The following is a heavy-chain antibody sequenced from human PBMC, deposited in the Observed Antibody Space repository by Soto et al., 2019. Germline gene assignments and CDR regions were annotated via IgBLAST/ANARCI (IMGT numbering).Heavy chain of an antibody. V-gene: IGHV4-34*01. Sequence: ASETLSLTCAVYGGSFSGYFWSWIRQPPGKGLEWIGEINHSGSTNYNPSLKSRVTISVDTSKNQFSLKLSSVTAADTAVYYCARLENWGWFDPWGQGTLVTVSS. J-gene: IGHJ5*02. CDR1: GGSFSGYF. CDR3: ARLENWGWFDP. CDR2: INHSGST. D-gene: IGHD7-27*01.